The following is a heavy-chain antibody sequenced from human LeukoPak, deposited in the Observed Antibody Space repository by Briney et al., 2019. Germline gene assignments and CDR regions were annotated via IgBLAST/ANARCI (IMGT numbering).Heavy chain of an antibody. CDR3: AREVRYFYYMDV. CDR1: GDSIISSSYS. J-gene: IGHJ6*03. Sequence: SETLSLTCTVSGDSIISSSYSWGWIRQPPGKDLEWIGNIYYSGSTYYSPSLKSRVTISVDTSKNQFSLKLTSVTAADTAVYYCAREVRYFYYMDVWGKGTTVTVSS. CDR2: IYYSGST. V-gene: IGHV4-39*07.